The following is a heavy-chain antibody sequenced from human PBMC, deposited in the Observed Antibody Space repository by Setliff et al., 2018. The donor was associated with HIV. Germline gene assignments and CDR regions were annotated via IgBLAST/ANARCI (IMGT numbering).Heavy chain of an antibody. J-gene: IGHJ6*02. CDR2: KNHIGST. Sequence: PGGSLRLSCAASGFTFRNYKFNWVRQSPGKGLEWIGEKNHIGSTNYNPSLTGRVTISVDTSQNQFSLKLTSVTAADTAIYYCARANKEIGRGFYNYYGMDVWGQGTTVTVSS. CDR3: ARANKEIGRGFYNYYGMDV. CDR1: GFTFRNYK. V-gene: IGHV4-34*01.